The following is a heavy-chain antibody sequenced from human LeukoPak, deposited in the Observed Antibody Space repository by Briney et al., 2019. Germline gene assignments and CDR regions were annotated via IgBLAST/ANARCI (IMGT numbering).Heavy chain of an antibody. CDR1: DSSITSTYF. D-gene: IGHD2-15*01. CDR2: VFRLQTVRT. J-gene: IGHJ5*02. Sequence: SETLSLTCTVSDSSITSTYFWAWVRQPPGKGLEWIATVFRLQTVRTFNNPSLESRVTVSLDPSQNQFSLNLTSVTAADTGLYFWARVLPAPYLIDPRGGGTLVTVSS. CDR3: ARVLPAPYLIDP. V-gene: IGHV4-38-2*02.